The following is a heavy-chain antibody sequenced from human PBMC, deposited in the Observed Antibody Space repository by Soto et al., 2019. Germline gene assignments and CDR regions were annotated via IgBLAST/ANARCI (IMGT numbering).Heavy chain of an antibody. D-gene: IGHD6-19*01. V-gene: IGHV6-1*01. CDR2: TYYRSNWRH. Sequence: QTVSLTCSISGDRVSSNTAAWNWMRSSPSRGLEWLGRTYYRSNWRHDYAVSVKSRITVNPDTSKNHFSLQLNSVTPDDTAVYYCARGVAGSGFDLWGQGTLVTVYS. J-gene: IGHJ4*02. CDR3: ARGVAGSGFDL. CDR1: GDRVSSNTAA.